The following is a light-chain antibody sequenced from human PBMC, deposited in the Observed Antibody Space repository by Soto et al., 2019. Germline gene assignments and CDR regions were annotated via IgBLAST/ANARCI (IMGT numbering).Light chain of an antibody. V-gene: IGKV1-6*02. J-gene: IGKJ1*01. CDR3: LQLKSYPWT. CDR1: QGIRND. Sequence: ATQMTQSPSSLSASVGDRVTVTCRASQGIRNDLSWYQQKPGKAPKLLIYAASTLQTGVPSRFSGSGSGTDLSLSITGLQPEDFATYYCLQLKSYPWTFGQGTRIEIK. CDR2: AAS.